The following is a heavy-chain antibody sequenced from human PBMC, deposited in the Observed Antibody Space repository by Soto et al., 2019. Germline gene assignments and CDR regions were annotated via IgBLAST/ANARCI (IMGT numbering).Heavy chain of an antibody. CDR3: ARDCGSHSGEVAY. CDR2: IIPIFGKA. Sequence: QVQLVQSGAEAKKPGSSVKVSCKASGGTFSSYSINWVRQAPGQGLEWMGEIIPIFGKANYAEKLEGRVTITADESTRIADMELSRLRSEDTAVYYCARDCGSHSGEVAYGGQGTVVTVSS. V-gene: IGHV1-69*01. CDR1: GGTFSSYS. J-gene: IGHJ4*02. D-gene: IGHD3-16*01.